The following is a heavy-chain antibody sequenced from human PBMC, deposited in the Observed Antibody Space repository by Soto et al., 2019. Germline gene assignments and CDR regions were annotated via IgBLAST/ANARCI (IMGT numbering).Heavy chain of an antibody. Sequence: GGSLRLSCAASGFNFKSYAMSWVRQAPGKGLEWVSHIGANGDSTYYADSVKGRFTISRDNSKNTAYLQMESLRAEDTAVYYCTGATYSDYWGQGTLVTVSS. CDR1: GFNFKSYA. V-gene: IGHV3-23*01. J-gene: IGHJ4*02. CDR3: TGATYSDY. CDR2: IGANGDST.